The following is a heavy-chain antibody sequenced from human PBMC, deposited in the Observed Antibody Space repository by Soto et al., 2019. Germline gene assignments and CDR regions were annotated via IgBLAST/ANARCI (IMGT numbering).Heavy chain of an antibody. CDR3: AKQMVVVAGNNYFDY. D-gene: IGHD6-19*01. Sequence: PGGSLRLSCAASGFTFSSYTMHWVRQAPGEGLEWVSIISGTGGTAYYADSVKGRFTISRDNSKNTLYLQMDSLRAEDTAVYYCAKQMVVVAGNNYFDYWGQGTLVTVSS. J-gene: IGHJ4*02. CDR2: ISGTGGTA. CDR1: GFTFSSYT. V-gene: IGHV3-23*01.